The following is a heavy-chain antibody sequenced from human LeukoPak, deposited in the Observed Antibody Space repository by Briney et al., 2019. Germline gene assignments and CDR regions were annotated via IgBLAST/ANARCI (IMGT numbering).Heavy chain of an antibody. V-gene: IGHV4-34*01. D-gene: IGHD3-10*01. J-gene: IGHJ5*02. CDR2: INHSGST. CDR1: GGSFSGYY. Sequence: PETLSLTCAVYGGSFSGYYWSWIRQPPGKGLEWIGEINHSGSTNYNPSLKSRVTISVDTSKNQFSLKLSSVTAADTAVYYCAGVHYYGSGSYSLNWFDPWGQGTLVTVSS. CDR3: AGVHYYGSGSYSLNWFDP.